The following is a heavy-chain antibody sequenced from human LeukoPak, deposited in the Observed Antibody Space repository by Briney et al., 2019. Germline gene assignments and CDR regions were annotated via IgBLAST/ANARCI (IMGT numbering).Heavy chain of an antibody. CDR2: ISHSGST. D-gene: IGHD6-13*01. CDR1: GGSISGYY. CDR3: AGNSRYSSSWYAIAY. J-gene: IGHJ4*02. V-gene: IGHV4-59*08. Sequence: SETLSLTCSVSGGSISGYYWSWIRQPPGKGLEWIGYISHSGSTNYSPSLKSRVIISVDMSKNQFSLKLRSVTAADTAVYYCAGNSRYSSSWYAIAYWGQGTLVTVSS.